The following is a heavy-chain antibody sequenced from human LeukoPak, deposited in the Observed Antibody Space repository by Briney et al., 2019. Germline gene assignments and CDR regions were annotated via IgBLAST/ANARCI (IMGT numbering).Heavy chain of an antibody. D-gene: IGHD6-13*01. Sequence: GASVKVSCKASGYTFTNYAMNWVRQAPGQGLEWMGWINPNTGNSTFAQGFTGRFVFSLDTSVSTAYLQISSLKAEDTAVYYCARVAAAGTLAPFDPWAREPWSPSPQ. V-gene: IGHV7-4-1*02. J-gene: IGHJ5*02. CDR1: GYTFTNYA. CDR2: INPNTGNS. CDR3: ARVAAAGTLAPFDP.